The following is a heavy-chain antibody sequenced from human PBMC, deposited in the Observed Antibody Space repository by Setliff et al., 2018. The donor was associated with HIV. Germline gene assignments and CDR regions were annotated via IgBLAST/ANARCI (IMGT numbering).Heavy chain of an antibody. Sequence: SVKVSCKASGGTFSSYGISWVRQAPGQGLEWMGGIIPIFGTANYAQKFQGRVTITADESTSTAYMELSSLRSENTAVYYRARSVVRGVITKYYYYYMDVWGKGTTVTVSS. CDR3: ARSVVRGVITKYYYYYMDV. CDR2: IIPIFGTA. D-gene: IGHD3-10*01. J-gene: IGHJ6*03. CDR1: GGTFSSYG. V-gene: IGHV1-69*13.